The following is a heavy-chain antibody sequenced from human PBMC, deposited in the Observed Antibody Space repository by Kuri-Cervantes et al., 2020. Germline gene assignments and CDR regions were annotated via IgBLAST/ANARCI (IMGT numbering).Heavy chain of an antibody. J-gene: IGHJ4*02. CDR1: GFSFSSYW. V-gene: IGHV3-7*01. D-gene: IGHD1-7*01. CDR3: ARHYGPPDYMELSGPGY. Sequence: GESLKISCAASGFSFSSYWMSWVRQAPGKGLEWVANIKVDGSEKYYVDSVKGRFTISRDNAKNSLYLQMNSLRAEDTAVYYCARHYGPPDYMELSGPGYWGQGTLVTVSS. CDR2: IKVDGSEK.